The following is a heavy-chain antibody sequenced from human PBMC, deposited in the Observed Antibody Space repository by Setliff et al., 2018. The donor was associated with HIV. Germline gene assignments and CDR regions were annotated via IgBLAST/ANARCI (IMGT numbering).Heavy chain of an antibody. Sequence: PSETLSLTCTVSGGSISSGGYYWSWIRQHPGKGLEWIGYIYYSGSTYYNPSLKSRVTISVDTSKNQFSLKLSSVTAADTAVYYCARNKYNWNYYYYYGMDVWGQVTTVTVSS. CDR2: IYYSGST. V-gene: IGHV4-31*03. CDR3: ARNKYNWNYYYYYGMDV. J-gene: IGHJ6*02. CDR1: GGSISSGGYY. D-gene: IGHD1-7*01.